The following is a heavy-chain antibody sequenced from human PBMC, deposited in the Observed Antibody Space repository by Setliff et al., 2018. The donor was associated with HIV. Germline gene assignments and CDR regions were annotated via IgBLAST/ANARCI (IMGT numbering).Heavy chain of an antibody. CDR1: GASISTYY. CDR2: IFYSGST. CDR3: ARTQQTYYYDSSGYYFDY. V-gene: IGHV4-59*08. J-gene: IGHJ4*02. Sequence: SETLSLTCTVSGASISTYYWSWIRQPPGKGLEWIGYIFYSGSTNYNPSLKSRVTISVDTSKNQFSLKLSSVTAADTAVYYCARTQQTYYYDSSGYYFDYWGQGTLVTVSS. D-gene: IGHD3-22*01.